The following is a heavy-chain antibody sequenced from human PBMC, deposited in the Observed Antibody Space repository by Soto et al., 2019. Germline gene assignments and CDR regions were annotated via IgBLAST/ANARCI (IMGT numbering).Heavy chain of an antibody. CDR3: ARGHIVATILDY. V-gene: IGHV3-48*03. Sequence: GGSLRLSCAASGFIFSNYEMSWVRQAPGKGLEWVSYIDHSGTTIYYADSVKGRFTISRDNAKNSLFLQMNSLRAEDTAVYYCARGHIVATILDYWGQGTLVTVSS. D-gene: IGHD5-12*01. CDR1: GFIFSNYE. CDR2: IDHSGTTI. J-gene: IGHJ4*02.